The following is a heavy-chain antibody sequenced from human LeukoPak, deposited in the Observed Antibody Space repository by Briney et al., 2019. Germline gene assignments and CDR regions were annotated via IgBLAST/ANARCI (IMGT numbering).Heavy chain of an antibody. CDR2: INHSGST. V-gene: IGHV4-34*01. CDR1: GGSFSGYY. CDR3: ARGYGVITTFWYFDY. Sequence: SESLSLTCAVYGGSFSGYYWSWIRQPPGKGLEWIGEINHSGSTNYNPSLKSRVTISVDTSKNQFSLKLSSVTAADTAVYYCARGYGVITTFWYFDYWGQGTLVTVSS. J-gene: IGHJ4*02. D-gene: IGHD3-10*01.